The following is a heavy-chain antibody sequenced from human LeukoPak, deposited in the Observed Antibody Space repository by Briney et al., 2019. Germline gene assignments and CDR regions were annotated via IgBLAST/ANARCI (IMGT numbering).Heavy chain of an antibody. Sequence: GGSLRLSCAASGFTFSSYSMTWVRQAPGKGLEWVSSISSSSSYIYYADSVKGRFTISRNNAKNSLYLQMNRLRAEDTAVYYCARDPDGTSSGWLEPVSWGQGTLVTVSS. D-gene: IGHD6-19*01. CDR3: ARDPDGTSSGWLEPVS. J-gene: IGHJ4*02. CDR2: ISSSSSYI. V-gene: IGHV3-21*01. CDR1: GFTFSSYS.